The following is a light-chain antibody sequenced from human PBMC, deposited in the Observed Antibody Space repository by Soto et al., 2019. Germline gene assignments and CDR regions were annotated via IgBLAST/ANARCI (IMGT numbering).Light chain of an antibody. J-gene: IGKJ4*01. CDR1: KTVGNNY. CDR2: VAS. V-gene: IGKV3-20*01. Sequence: TQPPCTVSMTQGDRATPSCRSRKTVGNNYLAWYQQKPGRAPRLLIYVASGWATGSPDRFSGGGSGTDCTLTISRLEPEDCALYYCQQFSSYPLTFGGGTKGGYQ. CDR3: QQFSSYPLT.